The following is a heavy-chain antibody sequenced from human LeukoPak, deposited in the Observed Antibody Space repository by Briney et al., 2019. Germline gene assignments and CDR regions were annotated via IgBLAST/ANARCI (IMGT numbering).Heavy chain of an antibody. V-gene: IGHV3-21*01. D-gene: IGHD4-17*01. CDR2: ISSSSSYI. Sequence: GGSLRLSCAASGFTFSSYSMNWVRQAPGKGLEWVSSISSSSSYIYYADSVKGRFTISRDNAKNSLYLQMNSLRAEDTAVYYCARKTYGDYYSDYYMDVWGKGTTVTVSS. J-gene: IGHJ6*03. CDR1: GFTFSSYS. CDR3: ARKTYGDYYSDYYMDV.